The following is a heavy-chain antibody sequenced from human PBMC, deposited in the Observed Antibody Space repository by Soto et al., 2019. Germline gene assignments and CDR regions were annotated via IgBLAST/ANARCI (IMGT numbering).Heavy chain of an antibody. CDR1: GFTFSTYA. Sequence: GGSLRLSCAASGFTFSTYAMSWVREGPGKGLEWVSAISASGGSTDYADSVKGRLTISRDNSKNTLYLQMNSLRAEDTAVYFCAKDRYSSGWDAFDIWGQGTMVTVSS. CDR3: AKDRYSSGWDAFDI. CDR2: ISASGGST. V-gene: IGHV3-23*01. J-gene: IGHJ3*02. D-gene: IGHD6-19*01.